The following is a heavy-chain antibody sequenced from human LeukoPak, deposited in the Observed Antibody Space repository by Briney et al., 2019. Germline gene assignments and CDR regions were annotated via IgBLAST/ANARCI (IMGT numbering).Heavy chain of an antibody. CDR3: AKSDDSSGYFGLYFDY. J-gene: IGHJ4*02. V-gene: IGHV3-23*01. CDR1: GFSFSSYA. CDR2: ISDSGDNT. Sequence: PGGSLRLSCAASGFSFSSYAMSWVRQAPGKGLEWVSSISDSGDNTNYADSVKGRFTISRDNSKNTLYLQMNSLRAEDTAVYYCAKSDDSSGYFGLYFDYWGQGTLVTVSS. D-gene: IGHD3-22*01.